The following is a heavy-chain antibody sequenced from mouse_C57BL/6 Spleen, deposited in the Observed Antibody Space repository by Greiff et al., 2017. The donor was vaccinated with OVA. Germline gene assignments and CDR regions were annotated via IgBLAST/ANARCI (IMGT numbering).Heavy chain of an antibody. V-gene: IGHV1-61*01. J-gene: IGHJ1*03. Sequence: VQLQQPGAELVRPGSSVKLSCKASGYTFTSYWMDWVKQRPGQGLEWIGNIYPSDSETHYNQKFKDKATLTVDKSSSTAYMQLSSLTSEDSADYYCARLYDGYSWYFDVWGTGTTVTVSS. D-gene: IGHD2-3*01. CDR1: GYTFTSYW. CDR2: IYPSDSET. CDR3: ARLYDGYSWYFDV.